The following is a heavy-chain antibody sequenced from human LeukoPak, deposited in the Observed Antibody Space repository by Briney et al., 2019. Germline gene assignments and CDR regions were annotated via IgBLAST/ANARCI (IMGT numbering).Heavy chain of an antibody. J-gene: IGHJ4*02. Sequence: PGGSLRLSCAASGFTFSDSYMSWIRQAPGKGLEWVSYISSCRTYTNYADSVKSRFTISRDNAKNLLYLQMNSLRAEDTAVYYCARVYSWSKDYWGQGTLVTVSS. CDR1: GFTFSDSY. CDR3: ARVYSWSKDY. CDR2: ISSCRTYT. D-gene: IGHD6-13*01. V-gene: IGHV3-11*05.